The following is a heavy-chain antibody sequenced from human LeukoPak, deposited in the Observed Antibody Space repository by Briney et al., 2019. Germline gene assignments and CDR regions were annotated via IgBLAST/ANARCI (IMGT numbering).Heavy chain of an antibody. V-gene: IGHV4-59*01. Sequence: PSETLSLTCVVSGGSISSSYWSWIRQPPGKGPEWIGSILYSGSTNYNPSLKSRVFIPGDTTKNQFTLPLSSVPTADPAVYYCARHGGMVATSPFWDWGQGTPVTVSS. CDR3: ARHGGMVATSPFWD. CDR1: GGSISSSY. CDR2: ILYSGST. J-gene: IGHJ4*02. D-gene: IGHD5-12*01.